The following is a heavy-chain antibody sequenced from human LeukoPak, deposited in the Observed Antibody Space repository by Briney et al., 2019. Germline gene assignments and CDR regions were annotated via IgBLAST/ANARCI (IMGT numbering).Heavy chain of an antibody. D-gene: IGHD2-21*02. CDR2: ISSSGSTI. CDR1: GFTFSSYE. V-gene: IGHV3-48*03. J-gene: IGHJ3*02. CDR3: ARMTAHAFDI. Sequence: GGSLRLSCAASGFTFSSYEMNWIRQAPGKGLEWVSYISSSGSTIYYADSVKGRFTISRDNAKNTLYLQMNSLRAEDTAVYYCARMTAHAFDIWGQGTMVTVSS.